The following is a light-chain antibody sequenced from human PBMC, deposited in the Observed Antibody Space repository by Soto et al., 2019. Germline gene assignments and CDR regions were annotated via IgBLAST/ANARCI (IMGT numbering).Light chain of an antibody. V-gene: IGKV2D-30*01. Sequence: DVVMTQSPLSLPVTLGQPASISCRSSQSLVYSDGNTYLSWFQQRPGQSPRRLIYKVSNWDSGVPDRFSGSGSGSDFTLKISRVEAEDIGVYDCMQGTHWPYTFGQGTKLEIK. CDR1: QSLVYSDGNTY. CDR3: MQGTHWPYT. CDR2: KVS. J-gene: IGKJ2*01.